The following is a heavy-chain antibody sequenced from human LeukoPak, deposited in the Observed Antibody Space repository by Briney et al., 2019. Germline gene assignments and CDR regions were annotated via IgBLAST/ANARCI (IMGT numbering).Heavy chain of an antibody. CDR2: IRYDGSNK. CDR1: GFTFSSYG. D-gene: IGHD6-13*01. Sequence: GGSLRLSCAASGFTFSSYGMHWVRQAPGKGLEWVAFIRYDGSNKYYADSVKGRFTISRDNSKNTLYLQMNSLRAEDTAVYYCARESIAAAGTAQPKPGQTGPGAFDIWGQGTMVTVSS. V-gene: IGHV3-30*02. CDR3: ARESIAAAGTAQPKPGQTGPGAFDI. J-gene: IGHJ3*02.